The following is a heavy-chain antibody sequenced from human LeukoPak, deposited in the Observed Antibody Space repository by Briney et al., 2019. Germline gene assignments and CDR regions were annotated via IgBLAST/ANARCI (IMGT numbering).Heavy chain of an antibody. D-gene: IGHD3-10*01. J-gene: IGHJ3*02. V-gene: IGHV3-48*02. CDR2: VSSSSSII. CDR1: GLTFNTYS. CDR3: ARDRYGSGTSPDSFDI. Sequence: GGSLRLSCVASGLTFNTYSMNWVRQAPGKGLEWLSYVSSSSSIIYDADSVKGRFTISRDNVKNSLYLQMNTLRDEDTAVYFCARDRYGSGTSPDSFDIWGQGTMVTVSS.